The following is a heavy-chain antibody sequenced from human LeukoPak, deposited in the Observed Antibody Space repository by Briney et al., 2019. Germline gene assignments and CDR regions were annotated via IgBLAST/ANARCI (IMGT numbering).Heavy chain of an antibody. V-gene: IGHV1-18*01. CDR1: GYTFTSYG. Sequence: GASVKVSCRASGYTFTSYGISWVRQAPGQGLEWMGWISAYNGNTNYAQKLQGRVTMTTDTSTSTAYMELKSLRSDDTAVYYCARDVIFEMATLFDYWGQGTLVTVSS. CDR3: ARDVIFEMATLFDY. J-gene: IGHJ4*02. CDR2: ISAYNGNT. D-gene: IGHD5-24*01.